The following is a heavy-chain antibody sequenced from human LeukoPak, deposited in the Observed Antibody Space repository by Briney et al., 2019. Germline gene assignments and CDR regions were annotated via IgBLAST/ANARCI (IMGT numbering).Heavy chain of an antibody. J-gene: IGHJ4*02. CDR1: GGSISSYY. D-gene: IGHD1-26*01. V-gene: IGHV4-59*01. CDR3: ARVLGGSYPVDY. Sequence: PSETLSLTCTVSGGSISSYYWSWIRQPPGKGLEWIGYIYYSGSTNYNPSLKSRVTISVDTSKNQFSLKLSSVTAADTAVYYCARVLGGSYPVDYWGQGTLVTVSS. CDR2: IYYSGST.